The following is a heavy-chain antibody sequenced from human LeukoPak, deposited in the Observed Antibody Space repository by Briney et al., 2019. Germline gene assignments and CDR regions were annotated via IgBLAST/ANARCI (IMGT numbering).Heavy chain of an antibody. Sequence: PGGSLRLSCAASGFTFSSYAMHWVRQAPGKGLEWVAVISYDGSNKYYADSVKGRFTISRDNSKNTLYLQMNSLRAEDTAVYYCARGIVGATRWFDPWGQGTLVTVSS. CDR3: ARGIVGATRWFDP. CDR1: GFTFSSYA. CDR2: ISYDGSNK. J-gene: IGHJ5*02. V-gene: IGHV3-30-3*01. D-gene: IGHD1-26*01.